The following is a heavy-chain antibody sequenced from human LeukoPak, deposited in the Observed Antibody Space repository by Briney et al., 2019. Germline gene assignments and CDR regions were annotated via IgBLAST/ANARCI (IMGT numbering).Heavy chain of an antibody. CDR2: INPNSGGT. V-gene: IGHV1-2*02. CDR3: ARSNYDFWSGYNHHFDY. D-gene: IGHD3-3*01. Sequence: ASVKVSCKASGYTFTGYYMHWVRQAPGQGLEWMGWINPNSGGTNYAQKFQGRVTMTRDTSISTAYMELSRLRSDDTAVYYCARSNYDFWSGYNHHFDYWCQGTLVTVSS. J-gene: IGHJ4*02. CDR1: GYTFTGYY.